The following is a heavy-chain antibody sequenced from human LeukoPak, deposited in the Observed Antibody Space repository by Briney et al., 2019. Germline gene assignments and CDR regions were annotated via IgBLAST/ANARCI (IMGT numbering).Heavy chain of an antibody. V-gene: IGHV3-30-3*01. J-gene: IGHJ4*02. CDR3: ARAPYYGSGTLDS. CDR2: ISYDGNNK. CDR1: GFTFSSYA. D-gene: IGHD3-10*01. Sequence: GGSLRLSCAASGFTFSSYAMHWVRQAPGKGLEWVAVISYDGNNKYYTDSVKGRFTISRDNSKNTLYLQMNSLRAEDTAVYYCARAPYYGSGTLDSWGQGTLVTVSS.